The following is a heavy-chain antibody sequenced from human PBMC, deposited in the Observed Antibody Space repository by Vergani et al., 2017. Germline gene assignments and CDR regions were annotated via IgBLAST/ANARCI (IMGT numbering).Heavy chain of an antibody. J-gene: IGHJ4*02. CDR3: AKDSEDIVVVPAAMCPDY. CDR2: ISYDGSNK. D-gene: IGHD2-2*01. V-gene: IGHV3-30*18. Sequence: VQLVESGGGLVQPGRSLRLSCAASGFTFSSYGMHWVRQAPGKGLEWVAVISYDGSNKYYADSVKGRFTISRDNSKNTLYLQMNSLRAEDTAVYYCAKDSEDIVVVPAAMCPDYWGQGTLVTVSS. CDR1: GFTFSSYG.